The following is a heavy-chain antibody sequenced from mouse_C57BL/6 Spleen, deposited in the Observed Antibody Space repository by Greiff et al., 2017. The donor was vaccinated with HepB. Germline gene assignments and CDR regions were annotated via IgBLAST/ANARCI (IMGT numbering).Heavy chain of an antibody. J-gene: IGHJ3*01. CDR2: INPGSGGT. Sequence: VKLQESGAELVRPGTSVKVSCKASGYAFTNYLIEWVKQRPGQGLEWIGVINPGSGGTNYNEKFKGKATLTADKSSSTVYMQLSSLTSEDSAVYFCATSHPWFAYWGQGTLVTVSA. V-gene: IGHV1-54*01. CDR1: GYAFTNYL. CDR3: ATSHPWFAY. D-gene: IGHD6-2*01.